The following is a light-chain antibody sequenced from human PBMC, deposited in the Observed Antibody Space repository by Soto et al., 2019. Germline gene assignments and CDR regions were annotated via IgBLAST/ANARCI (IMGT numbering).Light chain of an antibody. J-gene: IGKJ1*01. CDR2: DAS. CDR3: QQYNSYSWP. Sequence: DIQIIGSPSTLSASVGDSVTITCRASQSISSWLAWYQQKPGKAPKLLIYDASSLDSGVPSRFSGSGSGTEFTLTISSLQPDDFATYDCQQYNSYSWPVGQGTKVAIK. CDR1: QSISSW. V-gene: IGKV1-5*01.